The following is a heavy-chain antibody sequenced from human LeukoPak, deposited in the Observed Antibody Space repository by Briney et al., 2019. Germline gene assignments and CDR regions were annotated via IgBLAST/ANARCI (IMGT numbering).Heavy chain of an antibody. V-gene: IGHV1-18*01. Sequence: SETVSYMASRYSFTSYGISWLQQAPAPGVEWMGWVCAYNGNTKYAQKLQGRVTMTTDTSTSTAYMELRSLRSDDTAVYYCARDVLRFLEWLWVYDYWGQGTLVTVSS. CDR3: ARDVLRFLEWLWVYDY. D-gene: IGHD3-3*01. CDR1: RYSFTSYG. CDR2: VCAYNGNT. J-gene: IGHJ4*02.